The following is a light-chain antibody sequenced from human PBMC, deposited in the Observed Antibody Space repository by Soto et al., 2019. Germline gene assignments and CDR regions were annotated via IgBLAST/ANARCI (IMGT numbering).Light chain of an antibody. CDR1: STDIGGYTY. CDR3: SSYSRTTTRVV. V-gene: IGLV2-14*01. CDR2: EVD. J-gene: IGLJ2*01. Sequence: QSALTQPASVSGSPGQSITISCTGTSTDIGGYTYVSWYQQHPGKVPKLMIYEVDNRPSGVSNPFSGSKSGSTASLTISGLQAEDEADYFCSSYSRTTTRVVFGGGTKVTVL.